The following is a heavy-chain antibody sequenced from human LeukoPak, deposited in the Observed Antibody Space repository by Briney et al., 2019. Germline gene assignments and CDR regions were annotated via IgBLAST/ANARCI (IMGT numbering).Heavy chain of an antibody. CDR1: GFAFSSYT. CDR3: AKGIYYGMDV. J-gene: IGHJ6*02. V-gene: IGHV3-43*02. Sequence: GGSLRLSCAASGFAFSSYTVNWVRRAPGKGLEWVSLISGDGASTYYADSVKGRFTISRDNGKNSLYLQMNSLRTEDTALYYCAKGIYYGMDVWGQGTTVTVSS. CDR2: ISGDGAST.